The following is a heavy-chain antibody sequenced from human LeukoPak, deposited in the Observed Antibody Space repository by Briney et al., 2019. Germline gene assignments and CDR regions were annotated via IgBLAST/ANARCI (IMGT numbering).Heavy chain of an antibody. Sequence: ASVKVSCKASGYTFIAYYMHWVRQAPGQGLEWMGWINPNSGGTNYAQKFQGRVTMTRDTSISTAYMELSRLRSDDTAVYYCARDKSYGDYYYYYMDVWGKGTTVTISS. CDR3: ARDKSYGDYYYYYMDV. CDR1: GYTFIAYY. J-gene: IGHJ6*03. CDR2: INPNSGGT. D-gene: IGHD4-17*01. V-gene: IGHV1-2*02.